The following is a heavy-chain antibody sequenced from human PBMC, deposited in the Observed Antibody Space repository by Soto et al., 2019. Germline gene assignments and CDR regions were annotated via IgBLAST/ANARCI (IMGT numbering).Heavy chain of an antibody. Sequence: GASVKVSCKASGGTFSSYAISWVRQAPGQGLEWMGGIIPIFGTANYAQKFQGRVTITADKSTSTAYMELSSLRSEDTAVYYCASGPFYDFWSGGGYYYGMDVWGQGTTVTVSS. CDR3: ASGPFYDFWSGGGYYYGMDV. V-gene: IGHV1-69*06. CDR2: IIPIFGTA. CDR1: GGTFSSYA. D-gene: IGHD3-3*01. J-gene: IGHJ6*02.